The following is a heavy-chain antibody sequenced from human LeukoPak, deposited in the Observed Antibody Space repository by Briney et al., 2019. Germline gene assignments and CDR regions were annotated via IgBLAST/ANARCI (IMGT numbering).Heavy chain of an antibody. D-gene: IGHD3-3*01. CDR1: GFTFRSYA. J-gene: IGHJ4*02. CDR2: ISGSGDTT. V-gene: IGHV3-23*01. Sequence: GGSLRLSCAASGFTFRSYAMSWVRQAPGKGLEWVSGISGSGDTTYFADSVKGRFTISRDNSKNTLYLQMNSLGAEDTAVYYCAKSRMYYDFWSGSVFDYWGQGTLVTVSS. CDR3: AKSRMYYDFWSGSVFDY.